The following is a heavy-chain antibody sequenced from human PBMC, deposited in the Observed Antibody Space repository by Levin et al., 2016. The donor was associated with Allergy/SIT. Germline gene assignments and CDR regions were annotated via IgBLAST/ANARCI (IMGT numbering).Heavy chain of an antibody. CDR1: GFTFSSYW. D-gene: IGHD3-22*01. CDR2: IYSDGTST. V-gene: IGHV3-74*01. J-gene: IGHJ4*02. Sequence: GESLKISCAASGFTFSSYWMHWVRQAPGKGLVWVARIYSDGTSTIYADFVKGRFTVSRDNAKNTVFLEMNSLRSDDTAVYYCARPFGLRGYGTRAPGIWGQGTLVTVSA. CDR3: ARPFGLRGYGTRAPGI.